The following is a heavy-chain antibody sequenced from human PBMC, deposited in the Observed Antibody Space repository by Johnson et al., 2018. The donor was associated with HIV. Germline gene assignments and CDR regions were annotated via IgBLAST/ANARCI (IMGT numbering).Heavy chain of an antibody. Sequence: QEQLVESGGGVVQPGGSLRLSCAASGFTFSDYGMHWVRQAPGKGLEWVSFIHYDGTNKYSPDSVKGRFTISRDNSKNTVYLQMNRLRPEDTAVYYCAKDGSDIVVVPAAPDAFDIWGQGTMVTVSS. CDR1: GFTFSDYG. D-gene: IGHD2-2*01. J-gene: IGHJ3*02. CDR2: IHYDGTNK. V-gene: IGHV3-30*02. CDR3: AKDGSDIVVVPAAPDAFDI.